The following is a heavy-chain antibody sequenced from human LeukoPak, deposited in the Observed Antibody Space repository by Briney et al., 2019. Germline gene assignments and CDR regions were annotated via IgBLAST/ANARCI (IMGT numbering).Heavy chain of an antibody. Sequence: GGSLRLSCAASGFPFSSYSMTWVRQAPGKGLEWVTNIKPDGTTKFYVDSVKGRFTISRDNALNSLYLQMNSLRAEDTAIYYCARSIPYGTTWYGRSDYWGQGTLVTVSS. CDR1: GFPFSSYS. V-gene: IGHV3-7*03. J-gene: IGHJ4*02. D-gene: IGHD6-13*01. CDR3: ARSIPYGTTWYGRSDY. CDR2: IKPDGTTK.